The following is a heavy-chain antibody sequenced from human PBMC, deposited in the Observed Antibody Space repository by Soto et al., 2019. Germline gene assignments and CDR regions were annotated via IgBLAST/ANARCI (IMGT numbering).Heavy chain of an antibody. V-gene: IGHV3-48*02. CDR1: GFTFSSYS. CDR3: ARDQLRFLELGYYGMDV. J-gene: IGHJ6*02. CDR2: ISSSSTI. Sequence: GGSLRLSCAASGFTFSSYSMNWVRQAPGKGLEWVSYISSSSTIYYADSVKGRFTISRDNAKNSLYLQMNSLRDEDTAVYYCARDQLRFLELGYYGMDVWGQGTTVTVSS. D-gene: IGHD3-3*01.